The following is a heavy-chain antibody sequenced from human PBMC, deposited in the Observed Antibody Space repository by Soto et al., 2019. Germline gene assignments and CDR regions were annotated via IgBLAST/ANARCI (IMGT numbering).Heavy chain of an antibody. V-gene: IGHV1-18*01. CDR1: GYTFSTYG. Sequence: QVQLVQSGAEMKKPGASVKVSCKASGYTFSTYGITWVRQAPGQGLDWMGWINPLKGDTNSEARFQDRVTMTTDTSTRTSYLELRSLRSDDTAVYYCARVKVPAAILGAFDLWGQGTLVTFSS. CDR2: INPLKGDT. J-gene: IGHJ3*01. CDR3: ARVKVPAAILGAFDL. D-gene: IGHD2-2*01.